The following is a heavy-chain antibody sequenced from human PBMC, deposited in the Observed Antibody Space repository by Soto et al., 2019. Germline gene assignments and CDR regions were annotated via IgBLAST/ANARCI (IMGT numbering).Heavy chain of an antibody. CDR1: GFTFSSYG. D-gene: IGHD2-21*02. Sequence: GGSLRLSCAASGFTFSSYGMHWVRQAPGKGLEWVAVISYDGSNKCYADSVKGRLTISRDNSKNTLYLQMNSLRAEDTAVYYCAKEVETLYYYYGMDVWGQGTTVTVSS. J-gene: IGHJ6*02. CDR3: AKEVETLYYYYGMDV. V-gene: IGHV3-30*18. CDR2: ISYDGSNK.